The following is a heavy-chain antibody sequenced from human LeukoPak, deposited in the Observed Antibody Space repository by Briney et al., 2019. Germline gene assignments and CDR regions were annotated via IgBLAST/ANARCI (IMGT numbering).Heavy chain of an antibody. CDR3: AKGTVEKWLVPFDC. J-gene: IGHJ4*02. Sequence: GRSLRLSCAASGYTFSSYGMHWVRQAPGKGLEWVAVILYDGSNKYYADSVKGRFTISRDNSKNTLYLQVNSLRAEDTGVYYCAKGTVEKWLVPFDCWGQGTLVTVSS. CDR1: GYTFSSYG. CDR2: ILYDGSNK. V-gene: IGHV3-30*18. D-gene: IGHD6-19*01.